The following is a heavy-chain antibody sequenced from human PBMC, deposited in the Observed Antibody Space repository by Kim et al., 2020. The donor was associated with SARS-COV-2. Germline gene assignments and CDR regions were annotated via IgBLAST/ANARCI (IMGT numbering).Heavy chain of an antibody. J-gene: IGHJ5*02. Sequence: ASVKVSCKASGYTFTSYAMNWVRQAPGQGLEWMGWINTNTGNPTYAQGFTGRFVFSLDTSVSTAYLQISSLKAEDTAVYYCARKRGYYGSGSTRAFGEYNWFDPWGQGTLVTVSS. CDR3: ARKRGYYGSGSTRAFGEYNWFDP. CDR1: GYTFTSYA. D-gene: IGHD3-10*01. CDR2: INTNTGNP. V-gene: IGHV7-4-1*02.